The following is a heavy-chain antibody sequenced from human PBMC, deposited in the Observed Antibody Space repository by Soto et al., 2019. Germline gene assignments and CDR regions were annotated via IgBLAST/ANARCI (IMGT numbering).Heavy chain of an antibody. D-gene: IGHD6-13*01. Sequence: QVQLVQSGAEVKKPGASVKVSCTASGDTFTSYYMHWVRQAPGQGVEWVGKINPTGRSTSYAQKFQGSGSMTRDNSTKTAYVELSNRRSEDTGVYYCATGSGPYSSTFDLQYWGPGTLVTVSS. CDR3: ATGSGPYSSTFDLQY. CDR2: INPTGRST. J-gene: IGHJ1*01. CDR1: GDTFTSYY. V-gene: IGHV1-46*03.